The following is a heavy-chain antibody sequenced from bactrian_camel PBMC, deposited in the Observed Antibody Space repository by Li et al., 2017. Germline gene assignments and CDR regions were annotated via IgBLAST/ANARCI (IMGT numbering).Heavy chain of an antibody. CDR3: AAGSDTAPICPGTAARGYNY. D-gene: IGHD2*01. CDR1: GFSAIIDC. Sequence: HVQLVESGGASVEAGGSLTLSCAASGFSAIIDCMGWFRQAPAKEREGVAFIDGERNTRYADSVKGRFTISKDNAKNTLYLYMNALKPEDTAMYHCAAGSDTAPICPGTAARGYNYWGQGTQVTVS. J-gene: IGHJ4*01. V-gene: IGHV3S53*01. CDR2: IDGERNT.